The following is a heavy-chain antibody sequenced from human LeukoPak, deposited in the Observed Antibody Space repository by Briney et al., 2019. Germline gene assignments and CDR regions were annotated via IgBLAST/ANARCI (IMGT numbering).Heavy chain of an antibody. CDR3: ARAYGDYDGFFDY. V-gene: IGHV3-7*03. CDR2: VKQDGSEK. D-gene: IGHD4-17*01. J-gene: IGHJ4*02. CDR1: GFTFSSYW. Sequence: GGSLRLSCAASGFTFSSYWMSWVRQAPGKGLEWVANVKQDGSEKYYVDSVKGRFTISRDNSKNTLYLQMNSLRAEDTAVYYCARAYGDYDGFFDYWGQGTLVTVSS.